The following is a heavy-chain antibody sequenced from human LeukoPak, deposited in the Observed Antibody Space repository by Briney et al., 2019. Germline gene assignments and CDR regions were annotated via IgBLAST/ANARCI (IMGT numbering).Heavy chain of an antibody. V-gene: IGHV3-23*01. Sequence: GGSLRLSCAASEFTFSSYAMSWVRQAPGKGLEWVSVIGGDSSPIYYADSAKGRFTISRDNSKNTLYLQMNSLRAEDTAVYYCASGYCSSTSCYAYYYYMDVWGKGTTVTISS. CDR2: IGGDSSPI. D-gene: IGHD2-2*01. J-gene: IGHJ6*03. CDR3: ASGYCSSTSCYAYYYYMDV. CDR1: EFTFSSYA.